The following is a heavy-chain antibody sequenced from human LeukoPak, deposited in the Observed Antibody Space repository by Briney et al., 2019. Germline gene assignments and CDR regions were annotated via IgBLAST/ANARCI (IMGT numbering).Heavy chain of an antibody. J-gene: IGHJ3*01. Sequence: PGGSLRLSCAASGFIFSSYVMGWVRQAPGKGLEWVSGITWNNIVIGYVDSAQGRFTISRDNARNSLYLQMNSLRVEDTALYYCAKDRRGDYGAFDVWGQGTMVTVSS. V-gene: IGHV3-9*01. D-gene: IGHD4-17*01. CDR2: ITWNNIVI. CDR1: GFIFSSYV. CDR3: AKDRRGDYGAFDV.